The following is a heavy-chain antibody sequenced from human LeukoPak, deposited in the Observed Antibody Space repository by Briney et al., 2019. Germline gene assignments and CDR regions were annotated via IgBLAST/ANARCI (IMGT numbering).Heavy chain of an antibody. CDR1: GGSISSGGSY. Sequence: RPSQTLSLTCTVSGGSISSGGSYWSWIRQHPWKGLEWIGSIYYSGSNYYNPSLKRRVTISVDTSKNQFSLKLSSATAADTAVYYCARDTSGSVSYYYDWGQGTLVTVSS. CDR3: ARDTSGSVSYYYD. V-gene: IGHV4-31*03. D-gene: IGHD1-26*01. CDR2: IYYSGSN. J-gene: IGHJ4*02.